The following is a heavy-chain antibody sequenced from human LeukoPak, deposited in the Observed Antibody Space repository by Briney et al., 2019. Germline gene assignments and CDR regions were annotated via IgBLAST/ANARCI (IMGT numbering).Heavy chain of an antibody. D-gene: IGHD6-19*01. CDR1: GYSISSGYY. Sequence: SETLSLTCTVSGYSISSGYYWGWIRQPPGKGLEWIGSIYHSGSTYYNPSLKSRVTISVDTSKNQFSLKLSSVTAADTAVYYCASKGSGWYDDAFDIWGQGTMVTVSS. CDR3: ASKGSGWYDDAFDI. J-gene: IGHJ3*02. V-gene: IGHV4-38-2*02. CDR2: IYHSGST.